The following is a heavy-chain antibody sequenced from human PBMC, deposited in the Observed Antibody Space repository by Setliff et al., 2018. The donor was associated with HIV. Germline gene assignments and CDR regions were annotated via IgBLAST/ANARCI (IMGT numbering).Heavy chain of an antibody. J-gene: IGHJ6*02. D-gene: IGHD1-7*01. CDR3: ARGRNRNYVVYGMDV. CDR2: IYAGGST. Sequence: PGGSLRLSCSASGLTDTYNYMSWVRQAPGKGLEWVSVIYAGGSTYYADSVKGRFTISRDNSKNMLYLQMDSLRAEDTAVYYCARGRNRNYVVYGMDVWGQVTTVTVSS. V-gene: IGHV3-53*01. CDR1: GLTDTYNY.